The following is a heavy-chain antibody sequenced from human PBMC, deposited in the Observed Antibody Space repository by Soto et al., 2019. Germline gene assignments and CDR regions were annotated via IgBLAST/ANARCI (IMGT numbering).Heavy chain of an antibody. J-gene: IGHJ6*02. CDR3: ARDLSGSEPYYYYYYGMDV. D-gene: IGHD1-26*01. Sequence: QVQLVQSGAEVKKPGASVKVSCKASGYTFTSYGISWVRQAPGQGLEWMGWISAYNGNTNYAQKLQGRVTMTTDTSTSTAYMELRSLRSDETAVYYCARDLSGSEPYYYYYYGMDVWGQGTTVTVSS. CDR2: ISAYNGNT. V-gene: IGHV1-18*01. CDR1: GYTFTSYG.